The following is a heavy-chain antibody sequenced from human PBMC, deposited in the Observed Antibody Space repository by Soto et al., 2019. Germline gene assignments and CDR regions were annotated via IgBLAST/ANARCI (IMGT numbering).Heavy chain of an antibody. V-gene: IGHV1-18*01. Sequence: VASVKVSCKASGYTFTTYGISWVRQAPGQGLEWMGWISAYNGNTKYAEKLQGRVTMTTDTSTSTAYMEVRSLRSDDTAVYYRARDSNGYYYRYWGQGTLVTVSS. J-gene: IGHJ4*02. CDR2: ISAYNGNT. D-gene: IGHD3-22*01. CDR1: GYTFTTYG. CDR3: ARDSNGYYYRY.